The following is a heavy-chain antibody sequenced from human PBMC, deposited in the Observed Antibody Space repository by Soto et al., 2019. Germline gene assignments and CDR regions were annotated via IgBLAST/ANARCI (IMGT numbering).Heavy chain of an antibody. J-gene: IGHJ2*01. CDR2: IYYSGST. Sequence: QVQLQESGPGLVKPSQTLSLTCTVSGGSISSGGYYWSWIRQHPGKGLEWIGYIYYSGSTYYNPSLQSRLNISEDTSNNQFSLKLSSVTAAEKAVYYCARVMDIPLWFGELPNWYFDLWGRGTLVTVSS. CDR1: GGSISSGGYY. CDR3: ARVMDIPLWFGELPNWYFDL. V-gene: IGHV4-31*03. D-gene: IGHD3-10*01.